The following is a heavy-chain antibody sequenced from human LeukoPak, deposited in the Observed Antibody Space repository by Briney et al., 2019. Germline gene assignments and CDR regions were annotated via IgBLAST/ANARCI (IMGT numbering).Heavy chain of an antibody. CDR1: GFTFDDYA. V-gene: IGHV3-9*01. CDR2: ISWNSGSI. D-gene: IGHD3-10*01. J-gene: IGHJ4*02. Sequence: GGSLRLSCAASGFTFDDYAMHWVRQAPGKGLEWVSGISWNSGSIGYADSVKGRFTISRENAKNSLYLQMNSLRAGDTAVYYCARGLWFGELYDYWGQGTLVTVSS. CDR3: ARGLWFGELYDY.